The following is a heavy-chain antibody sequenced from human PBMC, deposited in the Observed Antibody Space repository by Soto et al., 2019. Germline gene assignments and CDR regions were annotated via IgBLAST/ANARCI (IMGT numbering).Heavy chain of an antibody. CDR1: GYSFTSYW. J-gene: IGHJ5*02. CDR2: IYPGDSDT. Sequence: GESLKLSCKGSGYSFTSYWIGWVRQMPGKGLEWMGIIYPGDSDTRYSPSFQGQVTISADKSISTAYLQWSSLKASDTAMYYCAREYSSSWTELYNWFDPWGQGTLVTVSS. CDR3: AREYSSSWTELYNWFDP. V-gene: IGHV5-51*01. D-gene: IGHD6-13*01.